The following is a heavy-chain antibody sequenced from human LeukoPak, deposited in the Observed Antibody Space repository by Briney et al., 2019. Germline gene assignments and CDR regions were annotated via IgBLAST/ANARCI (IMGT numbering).Heavy chain of an antibody. CDR1: GYTFTSYG. V-gene: IGHV1-18*01. J-gene: IGHJ3*02. CDR3: ARERTGDWGYAFDI. CDR2: ISAYNGNT. Sequence: GASVKVYCKASGYTFTSYGISWVRQAPGQGLEWMGWISAYNGNTNYAQKLQGRVTMTTDTSTSTAYMELRSLRSDDTAVYYCARERTGDWGYAFDIWGQGTMVTVSS. D-gene: IGHD7-27*01.